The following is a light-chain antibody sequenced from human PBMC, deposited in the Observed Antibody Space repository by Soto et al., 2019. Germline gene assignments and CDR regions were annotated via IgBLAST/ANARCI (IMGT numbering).Light chain of an antibody. CDR1: QSISTY. V-gene: IGKV1-39*01. CDR2: DAS. J-gene: IGKJ1*01. Sequence: DIQMTQSPSSLAASVGARVTITCRASQSISTYLNWYQQKPGKAPKVLIFDASRLQSGVASRFSGSGFGTDFTLTISSLQPEDSATYYCQQSYSAPWTFGQGTKVQVK. CDR3: QQSYSAPWT.